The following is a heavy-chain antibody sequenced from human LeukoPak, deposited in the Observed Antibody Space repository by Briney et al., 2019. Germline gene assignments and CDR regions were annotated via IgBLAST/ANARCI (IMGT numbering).Heavy chain of an antibody. CDR3: AKDRYCSSTSCHERYYFDY. V-gene: IGHV3-23*01. CDR1: GFTFDDYG. Sequence: PGGSLRLSCAASGFTFDDYGMSWVRQAPGKGLEWVSAISGSGGTTYYADSVKGRFTISRDNSKNTLYLQMNSLRAEDTAVYYCAKDRYCSSTSCHERYYFDYWGQGTLVTVSS. CDR2: ISGSGGTT. J-gene: IGHJ4*02. D-gene: IGHD2-2*01.